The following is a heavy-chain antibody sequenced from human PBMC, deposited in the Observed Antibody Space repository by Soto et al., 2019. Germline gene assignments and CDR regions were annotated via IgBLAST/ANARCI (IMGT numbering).Heavy chain of an antibody. Sequence: GGSLRLSCAASGFTFDDYGMSWVRQAPGKGLEWVSGINWNGGSTGYADSVKGRFTISRDNAKNSLYLQMNSLRAEDTALYHCARDPMVRGQKGYYYGMDVWGQGTTVTVSS. J-gene: IGHJ6*02. D-gene: IGHD3-10*01. V-gene: IGHV3-20*01. CDR3: ARDPMVRGQKGYYYGMDV. CDR1: GFTFDDYG. CDR2: INWNGGST.